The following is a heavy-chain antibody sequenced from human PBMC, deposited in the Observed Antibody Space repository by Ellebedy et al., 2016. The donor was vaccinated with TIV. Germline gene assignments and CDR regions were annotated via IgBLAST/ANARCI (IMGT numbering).Heavy chain of an antibody. Sequence: GESLKISCEGSGYSFTSYWNGWVRQMPGKGLEWMGIIYNGDSDTKYCQSFQGQVTNSADEFISPAYLQWSSRKASDTAMYYCARLSPTYSSGWYDAFDYWGQGTLVTVSS. CDR1: GYSFTSYW. CDR3: ARLSPTYSSGWYDAFDY. J-gene: IGHJ4*02. CDR2: IYNGDSDT. V-gene: IGHV5-51*01. D-gene: IGHD6-19*01.